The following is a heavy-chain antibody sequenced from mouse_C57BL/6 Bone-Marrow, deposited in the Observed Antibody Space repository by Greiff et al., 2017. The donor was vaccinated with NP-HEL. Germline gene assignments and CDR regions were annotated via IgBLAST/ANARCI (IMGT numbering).Heavy chain of an antibody. CDR1: GYAFTNYL. CDR3: ARWYYYGSSLDY. D-gene: IGHD1-1*01. V-gene: IGHV1-54*01. Sequence: QVQLQQSGAELVRPGTSVKVSCKASGYAFTNYLIEWVKQRPGQGLEWIGVINPGSGGTNYNEKFKGKATLTADKSSSTAYMQRSSLTSEDSAVYFCARWYYYGSSLDYWGQGTTLTVSS. CDR2: INPGSGGT. J-gene: IGHJ2*01.